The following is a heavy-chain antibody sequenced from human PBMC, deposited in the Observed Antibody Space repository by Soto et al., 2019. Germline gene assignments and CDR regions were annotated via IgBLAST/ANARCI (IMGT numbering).Heavy chain of an antibody. V-gene: IGHV3-74*01. CDR3: ARLYCSGGSCYYPLRGYYGMDV. D-gene: IGHD2-15*01. CDR1: GFTFSSYW. J-gene: IGHJ6*02. Sequence: EVQLVESGGGLVQPGGSLRLSCAASGFTFSSYWMHWVRQAPGKGLVWVSRINSDGSSTSYADSVKGRFTISRDNAKNTLYLQMNSLRAEDTAVYYCARLYCSGGSCYYPLRGYYGMDVWGQGTTVTVSS. CDR2: INSDGSST.